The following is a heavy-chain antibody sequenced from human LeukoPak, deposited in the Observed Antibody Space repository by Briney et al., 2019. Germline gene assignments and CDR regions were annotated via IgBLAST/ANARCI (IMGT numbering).Heavy chain of an antibody. J-gene: IGHJ4*02. Sequence: PGGSLRLSCAASGFTFSSYAMSWVRQAPGQGLEWMGRIIPILGIANYAQKFQGRVTITADKSTSTAYMELSSLRSEDTAVYYCARDCPNYDSSGYYFDYWGQGTLVTVSS. CDR2: IIPILGIA. D-gene: IGHD3-22*01. CDR1: GFTFSSYA. CDR3: ARDCPNYDSSGYYFDY. V-gene: IGHV1-69*04.